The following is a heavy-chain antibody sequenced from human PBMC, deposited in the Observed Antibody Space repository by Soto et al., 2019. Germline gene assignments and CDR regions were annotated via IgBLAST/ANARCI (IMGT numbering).Heavy chain of an antibody. D-gene: IGHD3-3*01. CDR3: ARLGLSYYFDY. J-gene: IGHJ4*02. V-gene: IGHV4-59*08. CDR2: IYYSGST. CDR1: GGSISSDY. Sequence: PSETLSLTCTVSGGSISSDYWSWIRQPPGKGLEWIGYIYYSGSTNYNPSLKSRVTISVDTSKNQFSLKLSSVTAADTAVYYCARLGLSYYFDYWGQGTLVTVSS.